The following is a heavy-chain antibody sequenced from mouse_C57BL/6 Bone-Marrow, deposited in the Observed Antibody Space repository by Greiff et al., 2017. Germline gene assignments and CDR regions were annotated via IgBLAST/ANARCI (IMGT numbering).Heavy chain of an antibody. CDR1: GFTFSSYA. J-gene: IGHJ3*01. Sequence: EVQRVESGGGLVKPGGSLKLSCAASGFTFSSYAMSWVRQTPEKRLEWVATISDGGSYTYYPDNVKCRFTISRDNAKNNLYLQMSHLKSEDTAMYYCARRWFAYWGQGTLVTVSA. V-gene: IGHV5-4*03. CDR3: ARRWFAY. CDR2: ISDGGSYT.